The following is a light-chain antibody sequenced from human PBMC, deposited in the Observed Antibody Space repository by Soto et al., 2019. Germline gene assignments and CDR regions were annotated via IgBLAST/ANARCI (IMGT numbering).Light chain of an antibody. CDR1: QSVSSSY. CDR3: KQYNNWPLT. Sequence: EIVLTQSPGTLSLSAGERATLSCRASQSVSSSYLAWYQQKPGQAPKVLIYRASSRATGIPARFSGSQSGTEFTLTISSLLSEDFAVYSCKQYNNWPLTFGGGTKVDIK. J-gene: IGKJ4*02. CDR2: RAS. V-gene: IGKV3D-15*01.